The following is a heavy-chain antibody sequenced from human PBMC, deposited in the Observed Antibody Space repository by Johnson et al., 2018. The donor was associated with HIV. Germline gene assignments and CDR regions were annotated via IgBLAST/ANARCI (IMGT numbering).Heavy chain of an antibody. V-gene: IGHV3-30-3*01. J-gene: IGHJ3*02. CDR2: ISYDGSNK. D-gene: IGHD2-21*02. Sequence: QVHLVESGGGVVQPGGSLRLSCAASGFIFSSYAMHWVRQAPGKGLEWVAVISYDGSNKYYADSVKGRFTISRDNSKNTLYLQMNSLRAEDTAVYYCARAPRAFCDGDCYPNAFGIWGQGTMVTVSS. CDR3: ARAPRAFCDGDCYPNAFGI. CDR1: GFIFSSYA.